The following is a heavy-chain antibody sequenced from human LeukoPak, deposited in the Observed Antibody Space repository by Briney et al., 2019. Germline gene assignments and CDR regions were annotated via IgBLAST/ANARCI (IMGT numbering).Heavy chain of an antibody. CDR1: GITFGNNW. CDR2: INSDGGGA. Sequence: GGSLRLSRAASGITFGNNWMHWVRQGPGEGLVWISRINSDGGGAIYADSVKGRFTVSRDNAKNTLYLQMNSLRAEDTAVYYCARDVPHNWFDTWGQGTLVTVSS. J-gene: IGHJ5*02. V-gene: IGHV3-74*01. CDR3: ARDVPHNWFDT.